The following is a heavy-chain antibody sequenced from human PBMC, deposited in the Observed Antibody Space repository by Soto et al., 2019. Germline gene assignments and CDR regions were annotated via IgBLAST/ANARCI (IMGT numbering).Heavy chain of an antibody. D-gene: IGHD5-12*01. V-gene: IGHV4-59*01. Sequence: QVQLQESGPGLVRPSETLSLTCTLSGGSISGYYWSWIRQPPEKGLEWIGYVYYSGSTKYNPSLESRVTISVDMSNNQFSLMLTSVTAADTAVYYCAKYRRTDAEGYRLDFWGQGTLVTVSS. J-gene: IGHJ4*02. CDR2: VYYSGST. CDR1: GGSISGYY. CDR3: AKYRRTDAEGYRLDF.